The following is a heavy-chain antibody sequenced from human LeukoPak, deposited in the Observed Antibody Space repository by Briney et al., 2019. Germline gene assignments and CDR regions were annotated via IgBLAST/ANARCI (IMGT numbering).Heavy chain of an antibody. CDR2: INSDGSST. J-gene: IGHJ5*02. Sequence: GGSLRLSCAASGFTFSSYWMHWVRQAPGKGLVWVSRINSDGSSTSYAASVKGRFTNSIDNAKNTLYLQMSSLRAEDTAVYYCARDRGILGGVIPRYNWFDPWGQGTLVTVSS. CDR1: GFTFSSYW. V-gene: IGHV3-74*01. CDR3: ARDRGILGGVIPRYNWFDP. D-gene: IGHD3-3*01.